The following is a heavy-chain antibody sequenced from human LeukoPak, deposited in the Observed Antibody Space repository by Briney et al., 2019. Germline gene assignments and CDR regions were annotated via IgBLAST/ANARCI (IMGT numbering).Heavy chain of an antibody. D-gene: IGHD3-10*01. Sequence: PSETLSLTCTVSGGSISSSSYYWGWIRQPPGKGLEWIGSIYYSGSTYYNPSLKSRVTISVDTSKNQFSLKLSSVTAADTAVYHCARSRITMVRGVIIPPDYWGQGTLVTVSS. J-gene: IGHJ4*02. CDR3: ARSRITMVRGVIIPPDY. V-gene: IGHV4-39*01. CDR2: IYYSGST. CDR1: GGSISSSSYY.